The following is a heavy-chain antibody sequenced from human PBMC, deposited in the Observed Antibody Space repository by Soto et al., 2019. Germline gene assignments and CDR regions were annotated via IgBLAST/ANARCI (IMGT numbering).Heavy chain of an antibody. J-gene: IGHJ5*02. CDR1: GGSFSGYY. Sequence: PSETLSLTCAVYGGSFSGYYWSWIRQPPGKGLEWIGEINHSGSTNYNPSLKSRVTISVDTSKNQFSLKLSSVTAADTAVYYCARGYGSGSYSISWFDPWGQGTLVTVSS. CDR2: INHSGST. V-gene: IGHV4-34*01. D-gene: IGHD3-10*01. CDR3: ARGYGSGSYSISWFDP.